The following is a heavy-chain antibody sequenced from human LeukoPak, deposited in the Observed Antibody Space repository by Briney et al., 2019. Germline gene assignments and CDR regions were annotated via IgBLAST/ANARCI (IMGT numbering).Heavy chain of an antibody. CDR1: GYSISSGYC. J-gene: IGHJ4*02. CDR3: ARYYGSGSYSLDY. Sequence: SETLSLTCAVSGYSISSGYCWGWIRQPPGKGLEWIGSIYHSGSTYYNPSLKSRVTISVDTSKNQFSLKLSSVTAADTAVYYCARYYGSGSYSLDYWGQGTLVTVSS. CDR2: IYHSGST. V-gene: IGHV4-38-2*01. D-gene: IGHD3-10*01.